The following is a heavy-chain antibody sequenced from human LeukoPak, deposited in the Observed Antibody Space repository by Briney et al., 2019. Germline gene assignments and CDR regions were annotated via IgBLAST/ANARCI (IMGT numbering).Heavy chain of an antibody. CDR2: IFYSGST. J-gene: IGHJ4*02. D-gene: IGHD6-13*01. CDR3: ARVGIAAAGLVDY. CDR1: GGSISSYY. Sequence: SETLSLTCTVSGGSISSYYWSWIRQPPGKGLEWIGDIFYSGSTNYNPSLKSRVTISVDTSKNQFSLKLSSVTAADTAVYYCARVGIAAAGLVDYWGQGTLVTVSS. V-gene: IGHV4-59*08.